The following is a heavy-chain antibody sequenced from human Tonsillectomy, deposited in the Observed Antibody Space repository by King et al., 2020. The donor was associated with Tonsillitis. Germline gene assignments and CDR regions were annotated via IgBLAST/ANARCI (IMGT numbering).Heavy chain of an antibody. Sequence: QLVQSGGGVVQPGGSLRLSCAASGFTFSAHGMHWVRQAPGKGLEWVAFIRHDGSNKYYEDSVKGRFSISRDNSKNTLYLQMNSLRAADTAVYYCAKVGPGGYELDYYYYGLDVWGQGTTVTVSS. J-gene: IGHJ6*02. D-gene: IGHD3-10*01. CDR1: GFTFSAHG. CDR3: AKVGPGGYELDYYYYGLDV. CDR2: IRHDGSNK. V-gene: IGHV3-30*02.